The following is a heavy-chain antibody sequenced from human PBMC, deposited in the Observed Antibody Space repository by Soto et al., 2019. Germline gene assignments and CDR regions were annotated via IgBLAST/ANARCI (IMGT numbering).Heavy chain of an antibody. CDR1: GFTFSSYG. CDR2: ISYDGSNK. V-gene: IGHV3-30*18. Sequence: QVQLVESGGGVVQPGRSLRLSCAASGFTFSSYGMHWVRQAPGKGLEWVAVISYDGSNKYYVDSVKGRFTISRDNSKNTLYLQMNSLRAEDTAVYYCAKDLNGDYYYYFDYWGQGTLVTVSS. D-gene: IGHD2-21*02. CDR3: AKDLNGDYYYYFDY. J-gene: IGHJ4*02.